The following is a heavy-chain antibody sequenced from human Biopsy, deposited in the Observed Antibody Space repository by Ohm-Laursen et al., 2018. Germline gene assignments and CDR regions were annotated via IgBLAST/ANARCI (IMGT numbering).Heavy chain of an antibody. CDR3: ARVAGGYAYYYGMDV. CDR1: GYSVTNDYY. V-gene: IGHV4-38-2*02. J-gene: IGHJ6*02. Sequence: GTLSLTCTVSGYSVTNDYYWGWIRQPPGKGLEWIGNIYYDGITYYNPSLKSRVAMSVDTSKNQFSLRLTSVTAADTAVYYCARVAGGYAYYYGMDVWGRGTTVIVSS. CDR2: IYYDGIT. D-gene: IGHD5-12*01.